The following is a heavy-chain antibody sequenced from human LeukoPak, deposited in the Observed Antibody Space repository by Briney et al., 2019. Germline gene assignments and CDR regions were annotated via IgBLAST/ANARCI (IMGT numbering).Heavy chain of an antibody. CDR1: GFTFDDYA. V-gene: IGHV3-9*01. Sequence: GGSLRLSCEASGFTFDDYAMHWVRQTPGKGLEWVSGINWNSDKIAYADSVKGRFTISRDNANKSLYLQMNGLRTEDTALYYCAKDMRKKSDYPSFDSWGQGTQVTVSS. J-gene: IGHJ4*02. D-gene: IGHD4-17*01. CDR2: INWNSDKI. CDR3: AKDMRKKSDYPSFDS.